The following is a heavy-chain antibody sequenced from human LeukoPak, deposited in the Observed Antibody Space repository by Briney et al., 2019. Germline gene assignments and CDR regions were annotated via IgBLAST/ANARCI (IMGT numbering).Heavy chain of an antibody. CDR1: GFTFTSSA. D-gene: IGHD6-6*01. CDR2: IVVGSGNT. J-gene: IGHJ4*02. V-gene: IGHV1-58*02. CDR3: AREGAARRRGSDY. Sequence: SVKVSCKASGFTFTSSAMQWVRQARGQRLEWIGWIVVGSGNTNYAQKFQERVTITRDMSTSTAYMELSSLRSEDTAVYYCAREGAARRRGSDYWGQGTLVTVSS.